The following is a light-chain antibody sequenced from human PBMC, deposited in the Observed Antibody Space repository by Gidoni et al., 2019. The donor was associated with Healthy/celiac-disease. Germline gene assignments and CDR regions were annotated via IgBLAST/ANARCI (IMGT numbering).Light chain of an antibody. J-gene: IGKJ3*01. V-gene: IGKV3-11*01. CDR2: YAS. CDR1: QGVRR. Sequence: DIVLTPSPATLSLSPDERASLSCRAIQGVRRLLIYYASNRATGIPAGFCGSGSGADFTLTISSLVPDDFAVYYCHQRCNCPPAFTFGPGTKVDIK. CDR3: HQRCNCPPAFT.